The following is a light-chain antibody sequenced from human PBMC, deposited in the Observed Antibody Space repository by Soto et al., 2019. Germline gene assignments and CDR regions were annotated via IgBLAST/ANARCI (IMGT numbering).Light chain of an antibody. Sequence: QSVLTQSPSASGSPGQSVTISCTGTSSDIGGYNSVSWYQQHPGKAPKVMIYDVTKRPSGVPDRFSGSKSGNTASLTVSALQAEDEADYYCSSYTGSYTLTVFGTGTKVTVL. CDR1: SSDIGGYNS. V-gene: IGLV2-8*01. CDR2: DVT. CDR3: SSYTGSYTLTV. J-gene: IGLJ1*01.